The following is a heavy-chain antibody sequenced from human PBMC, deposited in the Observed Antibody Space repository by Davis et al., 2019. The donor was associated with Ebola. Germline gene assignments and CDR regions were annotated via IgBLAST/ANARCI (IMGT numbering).Heavy chain of an antibody. V-gene: IGHV3-33*01. CDR3: ARDRNLVGEKFDY. D-gene: IGHD1-26*01. CDR2: IWSDGTNK. Sequence: PGGSLRLSCAASGFTFSSYGMHWVRQAPGKGLEWVAVIWSDGTNKYYADSVKGRFTISRDNSKNTLYLQMNSLRAEDTAVYYCARDRNLVGEKFDYWGQGTLVTVSS. CDR1: GFTFSSYG. J-gene: IGHJ4*02.